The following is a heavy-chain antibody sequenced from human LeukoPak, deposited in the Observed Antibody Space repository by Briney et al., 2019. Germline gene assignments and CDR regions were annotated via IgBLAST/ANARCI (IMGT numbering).Heavy chain of an antibody. CDR3: AKETSSSFDY. D-gene: IGHD6-6*01. V-gene: IGHV3-23*01. Sequence: GGSLRLSCAASGFTFSSYAMKWVRQAPGKGLEWVSGISNSGGSTYYADSVKGRFTISRDNSKNTLYLQMNSLRAEDRAVYYCAKETSSSFDYWGQGTLVTVSS. CDR1: GFTFSSYA. J-gene: IGHJ4*02. CDR2: ISNSGGST.